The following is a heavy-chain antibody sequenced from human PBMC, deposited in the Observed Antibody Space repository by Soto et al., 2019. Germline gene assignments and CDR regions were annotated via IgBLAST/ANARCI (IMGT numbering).Heavy chain of an antibody. D-gene: IGHD3-3*01. CDR1: GFTFSSYS. CDR2: ISSSSSYI. V-gene: IGHV3-21*01. Sequence: PGGSLRLSCAASGFTFSSYSMNWVRQAPGKGLEWVSSISSSSSYIYYADSVKGRFTISRDNAKNSLYLQMNSLRAEDTAVYYCARVWAAGDFWSGPTPYWGQGTLVTVSS. J-gene: IGHJ4*02. CDR3: ARVWAAGDFWSGPTPY.